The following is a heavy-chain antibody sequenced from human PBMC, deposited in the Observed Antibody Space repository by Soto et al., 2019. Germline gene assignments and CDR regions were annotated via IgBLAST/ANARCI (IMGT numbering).Heavy chain of an antibody. CDR2: ISGSGGST. D-gene: IGHD3-10*01. V-gene: IGHV3-23*01. CDR3: AKDLLLYYYGSGSYYRPFDY. CDR1: GFTFSTYP. Sequence: GGSLRLSCAASGFTFSTYPMHWVRQGPGTGLEYVAAISGSGGSTYYADSVKGRFTISRDNSKNTLYLQMNSLRAEDTAVYYCAKDLLLYYYGSGSYYRPFDYWGQGTLVTVSS. J-gene: IGHJ4*02.